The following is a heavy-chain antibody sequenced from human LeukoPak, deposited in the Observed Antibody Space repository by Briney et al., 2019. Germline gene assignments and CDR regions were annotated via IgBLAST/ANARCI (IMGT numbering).Heavy chain of an antibody. D-gene: IGHD2-21*02. CDR3: ARDGPFVVVTAEDY. CDR2: IKQDGSEK. V-gene: IGHV3-7*01. CDR1: GFTFSSYW. Sequence: GGSLRLSCAASGFTFSSYWMSWVRQAPGKGLEWVANIKQDGSEKYYVDSVKGRFTISRDNAKNSLYLQMNSLRAEDTAVYYCARDGPFVVVTAEDYWGQGTLVTVSS. J-gene: IGHJ4*02.